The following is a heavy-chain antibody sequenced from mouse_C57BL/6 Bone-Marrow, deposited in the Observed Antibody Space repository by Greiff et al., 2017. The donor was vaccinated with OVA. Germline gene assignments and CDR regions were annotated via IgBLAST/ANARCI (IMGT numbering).Heavy chain of an antibody. V-gene: IGHV5-9-1*02. CDR3: TRGKLSLYAMDY. D-gene: IGHD1-1*02. CDR1: GFTFSSYA. J-gene: IGHJ4*01. CDR2: ISSGGDYI. Sequence: EVQGVESGEGLVKPGGSLKLSCAASGFTFSSYAMSWVRQTPEKRLEWVAYISSGGDYIYYADTVKGRFTISRDNARNTLYLQMSSLKSEDTAMYYCTRGKLSLYAMDYWGQGTSVTVSS.